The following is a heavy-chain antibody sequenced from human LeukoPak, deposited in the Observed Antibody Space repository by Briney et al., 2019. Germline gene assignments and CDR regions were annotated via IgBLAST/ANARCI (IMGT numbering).Heavy chain of an antibody. D-gene: IGHD4-17*01. Sequence: SSETLSLTCTVSGGSISSSSYYWGWIRQPPGKGLEWIGSIYYSGSTYYNPSLKSRVTISVDTSKNQFSLKLSSVTAADTAVYYCARQGRALGLATVTTFDYWGQGTLVTVSS. V-gene: IGHV4-39*01. CDR1: GGSISSSSYY. CDR3: ARQGRALGLATVTTFDY. J-gene: IGHJ4*02. CDR2: IYYSGST.